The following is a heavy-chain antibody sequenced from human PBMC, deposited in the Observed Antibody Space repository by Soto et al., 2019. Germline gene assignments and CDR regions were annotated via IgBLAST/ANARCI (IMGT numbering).Heavy chain of an antibody. V-gene: IGHV3-49*03. CDR2: IRSKAYGGTT. CDR1: GFTFGDYA. J-gene: IGHJ3*02. Sequence: GGSLRLSCTASGFTFGDYAMSWFRQAPGKGLEWVGFIRSKAYGGTTEYAASVKGRFTISRDDSKSIAYLQMNSLKTEDTAVYYCTRDCSSTSCYYAFDIWGQGTMVTVSS. D-gene: IGHD2-2*01. CDR3: TRDCSSTSCYYAFDI.